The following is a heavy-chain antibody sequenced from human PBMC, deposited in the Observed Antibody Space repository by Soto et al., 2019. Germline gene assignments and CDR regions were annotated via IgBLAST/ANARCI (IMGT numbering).Heavy chain of an antibody. Sequence: SVKVSCKASGGTFNSYTISWVRQAPGQGLEWMGRIIPILGIANYAQKFQGRVTITADKSTSTAYMELSSLRSEDTAVYYCARDLNGAAGFYYMDVWGKGTTVTVSS. D-gene: IGHD6-13*01. CDR1: GGTFNSYT. J-gene: IGHJ6*03. V-gene: IGHV1-69*04. CDR3: ARDLNGAAGFYYMDV. CDR2: IIPILGIA.